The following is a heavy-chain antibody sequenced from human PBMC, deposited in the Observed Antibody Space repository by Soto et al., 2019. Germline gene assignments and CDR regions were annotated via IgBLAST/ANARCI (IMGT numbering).Heavy chain of an antibody. CDR1: GVTVSSYG. Sequence: AGSLRLSCAASGVTVSSYGMHGVRQAPGKGLEWVAVIWYDGSNKYYADSVKGRFTISRDNSKNTLYLQMNSLRAEDTAVYYCARDLGSSCYPEYFPHWGQGTLVTVSS. CDR3: ARDLGSSCYPEYFPH. V-gene: IGHV3-33*08. CDR2: IWYDGSNK. J-gene: IGHJ1*01. D-gene: IGHD6-13*01.